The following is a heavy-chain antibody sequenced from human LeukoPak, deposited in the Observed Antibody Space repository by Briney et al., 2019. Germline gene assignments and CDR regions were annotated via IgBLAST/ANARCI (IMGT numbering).Heavy chain of an antibody. J-gene: IGHJ5*02. V-gene: IGHV3-23*01. CDR2: ISGSGGST. Sequence: GGPLRLSCAASGFTFSSYGMHWVRQAPGKGLEWVSAISGSGGSTYYADSVKGRFTISRDNSKNTLYLQMNSLRAEDTAVYYCAKDSLDFDNWFDPWGQGTLVTVSS. D-gene: IGHD6-6*01. CDR3: AKDSLDFDNWFDP. CDR1: GFTFSSYG.